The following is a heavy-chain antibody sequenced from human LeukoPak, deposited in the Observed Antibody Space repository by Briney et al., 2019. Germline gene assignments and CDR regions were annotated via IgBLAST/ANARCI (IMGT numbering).Heavy chain of an antibody. D-gene: IGHD3-3*01. J-gene: IGHJ3*02. Sequence: GGSLRLSCAASGFTFSSYWMHWVRQAPGKGLVWVSRINSDGSSTSYADSVKGRFTISRDNAKNTLYLQMNSLRAEDTAVYYCARDLGFWSGYYTEALNAFDIWGQGTMVTVSS. CDR1: GFTFSSYW. CDR2: INSDGSST. CDR3: ARDLGFWSGYYTEALNAFDI. V-gene: IGHV3-74*01.